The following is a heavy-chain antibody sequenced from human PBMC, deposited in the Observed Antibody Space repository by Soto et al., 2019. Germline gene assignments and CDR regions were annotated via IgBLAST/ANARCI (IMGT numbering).Heavy chain of an antibody. V-gene: IGHV4-39*01. CDR2: IYYSGST. J-gene: IGHJ3*02. D-gene: IGHD3-3*01. CDR3: ARLYEYYDFWSGYSRDAFDI. Sequence: SETLSLTCTVSGGPISSSSYYWGWIRQPPGKGLEWIGSIYYSGSTYYNPSLKSRVTISVDTSKNQFSLKLSSVTAADTAVYYCARLYEYYDFWSGYSRDAFDIWGQGTMVTVSS. CDR1: GGPISSSSYY.